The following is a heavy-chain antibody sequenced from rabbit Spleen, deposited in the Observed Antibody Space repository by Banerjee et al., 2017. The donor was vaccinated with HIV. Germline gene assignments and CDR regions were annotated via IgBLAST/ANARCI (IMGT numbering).Heavy chain of an antibody. D-gene: IGHD1-1*01. Sequence: QEQLEESGGGLVQPGGSLKLSCKASGFDFSKTGVSWVRQAPGKGLEWIGYIDLLFGTTYYANWVNGRFTISSHNAQNTLYLQVHSLTAADTATYFCVRGASGSGYYSLWGPGPLVTVS. V-gene: IGHV1S47*01. CDR3: VRGASGSGYYSL. CDR1: GFDFSKTG. J-gene: IGHJ4*01. CDR2: IDLLFGTT.